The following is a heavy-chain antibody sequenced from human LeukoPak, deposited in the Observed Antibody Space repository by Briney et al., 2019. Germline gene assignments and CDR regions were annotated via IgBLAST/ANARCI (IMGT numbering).Heavy chain of an antibody. D-gene: IGHD3-9*01. J-gene: IGHJ4*02. CDR2: VTTLGDKT. CDR3: AGGVVLTGYPLDF. V-gene: IGHV3-23*01. Sequence: EGSLRLSCAASGFIFKNYAMSWVRQAPGKGLEWVSGVTTLGDKTYYADSVKGRFTISRDSSKNTLSLHMNYLRADDTAVYYCAGGVVLTGYPLDFWGRGTLVTVSS. CDR1: GFIFKNYA.